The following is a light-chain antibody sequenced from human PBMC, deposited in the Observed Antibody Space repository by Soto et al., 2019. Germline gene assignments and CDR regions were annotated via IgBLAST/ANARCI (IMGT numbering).Light chain of an antibody. CDR2: VAS. CDR3: PQTFSPPYT. Sequence: DIQMTQSLSSLSASVGDTVTITCRASQSISNSLSWYQQKPGKAPKFLIYVASTLQRGVPSRFSGSGSGTDFNLTISSLQPEDVATYYCPQTFSPPYTFGQGTKLEIK. V-gene: IGKV1-39*01. J-gene: IGKJ2*01. CDR1: QSISNS.